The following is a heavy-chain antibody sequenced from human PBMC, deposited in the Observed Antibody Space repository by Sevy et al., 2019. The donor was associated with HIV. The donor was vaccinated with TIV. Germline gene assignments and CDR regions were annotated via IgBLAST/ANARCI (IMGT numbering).Heavy chain of an antibody. CDR3: AKDPTYYYDSSGYPIDY. D-gene: IGHD3-22*01. Sequence: GGSLRLSCAASGFTFSSYAMSWVRQAPGKGLEWVSAISGSGGSTYYADSVKGRFTISRDNSKNTLYLQMNSLRAEDTAVYYCAKDPTYYYDSSGYPIDYWVQGTLVTVSS. CDR2: ISGSGGST. CDR1: GFTFSSYA. V-gene: IGHV3-23*01. J-gene: IGHJ4*02.